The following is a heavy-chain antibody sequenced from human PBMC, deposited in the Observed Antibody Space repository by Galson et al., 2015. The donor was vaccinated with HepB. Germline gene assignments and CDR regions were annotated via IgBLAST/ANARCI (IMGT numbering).Heavy chain of an antibody. Sequence: SVKVSCKASGYSFTTYGISWVRQVPGQGLEWMGWISAYNGNTNYAQKLQGRVTMTTDTATSTAYMELRSLKSDDTAIYYCARDHIASRPGWFDYWGQGTLVTVSS. CDR2: ISAYNGNT. J-gene: IGHJ4*02. V-gene: IGHV1-18*01. CDR1: GYSFTTYG. CDR3: ARDHIASRPGWFDY. D-gene: IGHD6-6*01.